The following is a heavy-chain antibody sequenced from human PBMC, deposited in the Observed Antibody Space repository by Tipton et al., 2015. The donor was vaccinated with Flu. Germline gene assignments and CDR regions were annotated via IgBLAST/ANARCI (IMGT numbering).Heavy chain of an antibody. J-gene: IGHJ3*01. CDR1: GFTFSTYW. CDR3: ARDPYYDAFDF. Sequence: GSLRLSCEVSGFTFSTYWMSWVRQAPGKGLEWVANIKDDGREEYYVDSVKGRFTISRDNTKNSLYLQMNSLRDEDTAVYYRARDPYYDAFDFWGQGTVVIVSS. CDR2: IKDDGREE. V-gene: IGHV3-7*01. D-gene: IGHD3-10*01.